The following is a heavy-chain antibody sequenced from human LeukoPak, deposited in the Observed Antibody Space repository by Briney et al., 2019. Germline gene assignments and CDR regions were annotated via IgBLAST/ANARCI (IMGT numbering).Heavy chain of an antibody. V-gene: IGHV4-38-2*02. CDR1: GYSISSGYY. J-gene: IGHJ4*02. CDR2: IYHSGST. Sequence: SETLSLTCTVSGYSISSGYYWGWIRQPPGKGLEWIGSIYHSGSTYYNPPLKSRVTISVDTSKNQFSLKLSSVTAADTAVYYCASAGSYLYYFDYWGQGTLVTVSS. CDR3: ASAGSYLYYFDY. D-gene: IGHD1-26*01.